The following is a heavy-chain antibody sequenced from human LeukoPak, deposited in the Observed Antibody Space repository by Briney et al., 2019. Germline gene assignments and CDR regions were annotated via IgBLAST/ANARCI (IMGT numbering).Heavy chain of an antibody. Sequence: PGGSLRLSCAASGFTFSSYGMSWVRQAPGKGLEWVSSISSSSSYIYYADSVKGRFTISRDNAKNSLYLQMNSLRAEDTAVYYCARDLSAVGATTLSGYWGQGTLVTVSS. V-gene: IGHV3-21*01. CDR1: GFTFSSYG. CDR3: ARDLSAVGATTLSGY. D-gene: IGHD1-26*01. J-gene: IGHJ4*02. CDR2: ISSSSSYI.